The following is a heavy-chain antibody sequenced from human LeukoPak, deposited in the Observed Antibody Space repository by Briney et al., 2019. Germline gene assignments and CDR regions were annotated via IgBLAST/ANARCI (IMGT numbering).Heavy chain of an antibody. CDR1: GGTFSSYA. J-gene: IGHJ6*02. Sequence: SVKVSCKASGGTFSSYAISWVRQAPGQGLEWMGRIIPTLGIANYAQKFQGRVTITADKSTSTAYMELSSLRSEDTAVYYCAREGVLRYFDWLLAYYYYGMDVWGQGTTVTVSS. D-gene: IGHD3-9*01. V-gene: IGHV1-69*04. CDR3: AREGVLRYFDWLLAYYYYGMDV. CDR2: IIPTLGIA.